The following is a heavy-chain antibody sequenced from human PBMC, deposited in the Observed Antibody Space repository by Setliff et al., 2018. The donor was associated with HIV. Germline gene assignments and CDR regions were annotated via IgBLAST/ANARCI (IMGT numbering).Heavy chain of an antibody. Sequence: ASVKVSCKASGHSFTTYFLHWVRQAPGQGLEWMGMINPSGGEPSYAQRFQGRVTMTRDTSTSTVFMDLSSLTSEDTAVYFCAREFPGGTKGFDYWGQGTLVTV. CDR3: AREFPGGTKGFDY. J-gene: IGHJ4*02. CDR2: INPSGGEP. CDR1: GHSFTTYF. V-gene: IGHV1-46*01. D-gene: IGHD1-1*01.